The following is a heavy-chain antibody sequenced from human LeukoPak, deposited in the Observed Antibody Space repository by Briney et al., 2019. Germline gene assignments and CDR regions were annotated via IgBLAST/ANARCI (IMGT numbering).Heavy chain of an antibody. J-gene: IGHJ4*02. CDR2: INRGGSST. V-gene: IGHV3-74*01. D-gene: IGHD5-18*01. Sequence: GGSLRLSCAASGFTFSTYWMHWVRQAPGKGLVWVSLINRGGSSTSYADSVKGRFTISRDNAKNTVYMQMNSLRAEDTAVYYCARGDEYTYGYFDYWGQGTLVTISS. CDR3: ARGDEYTYGYFDY. CDR1: GFTFSTYW.